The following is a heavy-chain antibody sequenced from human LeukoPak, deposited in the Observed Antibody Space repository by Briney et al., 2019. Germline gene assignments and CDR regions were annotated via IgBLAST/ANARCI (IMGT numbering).Heavy chain of an antibody. CDR2: ISASAGAT. CDR1: GFIFSSYA. V-gene: IGHV3-23*01. D-gene: IGHD6-19*01. J-gene: IGHJ4*02. CDR3: AKGRSGWYSDFDY. Sequence: GGSLRLSCATSGFIFSSYAMSWVRQAPGKGLEWVSGISASAGATYYANSVKGRFTISRDNSKSTLSLYINSLRAEDTATYYCAKGRSGWYSDFDYWGQGTLVTVSS.